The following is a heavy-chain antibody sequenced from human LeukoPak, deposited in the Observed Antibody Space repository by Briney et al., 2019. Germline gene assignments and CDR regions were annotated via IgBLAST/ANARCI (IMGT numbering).Heavy chain of an antibody. CDR1: GYTFTSYY. D-gene: IGHD6-19*01. V-gene: IGHV1-46*01. Sequence: ASVKVSRKASGYTFTSYYMHWVRQAPGQGLEWMGIINPSGGSTSYAQKFQGRVTMTRDASTSTVYMELSSLRSEDTAVYYCARGTVAGTAQDYWGQGTLVTVSS. CDR2: INPSGGST. J-gene: IGHJ4*02. CDR3: ARGTVAGTAQDY.